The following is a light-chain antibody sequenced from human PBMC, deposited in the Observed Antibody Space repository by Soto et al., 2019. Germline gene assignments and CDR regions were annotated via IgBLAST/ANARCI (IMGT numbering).Light chain of an antibody. J-gene: IGKJ1*01. CDR1: QSVSSNY. V-gene: IGKV3-20*01. CDR3: QQYGSSPWT. CDR2: GAS. Sequence: EIVLTQSPGTLSLSPGERATLSCRASQSVSSNYLAWYQQNPGQAPRPLIYGASSRATGIPDRFSGSEAGTDFTLTIIRLASEDLSVYYCQQYGSSPWTFGQGTNVELK.